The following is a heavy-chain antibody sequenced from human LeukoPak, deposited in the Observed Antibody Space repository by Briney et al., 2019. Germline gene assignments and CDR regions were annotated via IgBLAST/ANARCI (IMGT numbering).Heavy chain of an antibody. CDR2: INSDGSST. CDR1: GFTFSSYW. J-gene: IGHJ4*02. CDR3: ARSPPNYYGSGSYVDY. V-gene: IGHV3-74*01. Sequence: GGSLRLSCAASGFTFSSYWMHWVRQAPGKGLVWVSRINSDGSSTSYADSVKGRFTISRDNAKNTLYLQMNSLRAEDTAVYYCARSPPNYYGSGSYVDYWGQGTLVTVSS. D-gene: IGHD3-10*01.